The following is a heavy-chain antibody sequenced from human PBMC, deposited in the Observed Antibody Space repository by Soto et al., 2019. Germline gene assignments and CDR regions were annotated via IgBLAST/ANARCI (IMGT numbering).Heavy chain of an antibody. CDR3: TTDPLLLDYYYYMDV. V-gene: IGHV3-15*01. CDR1: GFTFSNAW. Sequence: GGSLRLSCAASGFTFSNAWMSWVRQAPGKGLEWVGRIKSKTDGGTTDYAAPVKGRFTISRDDSKNTLYLQMNSLKTEDTAVYYCTTDPLLLDYYYYMDVWGKGTTVTVSS. D-gene: IGHD3-3*01. J-gene: IGHJ6*03. CDR2: IKSKTDGGTT.